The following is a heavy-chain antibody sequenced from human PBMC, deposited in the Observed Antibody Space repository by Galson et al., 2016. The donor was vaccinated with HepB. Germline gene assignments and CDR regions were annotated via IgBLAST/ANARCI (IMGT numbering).Heavy chain of an antibody. D-gene: IGHD3-9*01. J-gene: IGHJ5*02. CDR2: IYHGGSG. V-gene: IGHV4-59*08. CDR1: GVSITSFY. CDR3: VRQTTHSSDPTGYNGRWFDP. Sequence: ETLSLTCTVSGVSITSFYWTWIRQPPGGGLDWIGYIYHGGSGNYSPSLKSRVTMSLDTSKNQFSLRVSSVTAADTAVYYCVRQTTHSSDPTGYNGRWFDPWGHGSLVTVSS.